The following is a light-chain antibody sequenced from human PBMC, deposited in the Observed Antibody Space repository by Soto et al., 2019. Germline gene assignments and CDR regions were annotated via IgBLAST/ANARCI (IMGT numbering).Light chain of an antibody. J-gene: IGKJ5*01. CDR3: QQYNNWPEYT. Sequence: ETVLTPSPGTLSLSPGERATPSCRASQSISSSFLAWYQQKPGQAPRLLIYDASTRVTGIPARFSGSGSGTEFTLTITSLQSEDFAVYYCQQYNNWPEYTFGQGTRREIK. CDR1: QSISSS. CDR2: DAS. V-gene: IGKV3-15*01.